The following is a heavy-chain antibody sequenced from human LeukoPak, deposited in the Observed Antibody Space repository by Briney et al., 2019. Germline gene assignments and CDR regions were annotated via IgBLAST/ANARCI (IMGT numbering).Heavy chain of an antibody. V-gene: IGHV4-61*02. CDR2: IYTSGST. Sequence: SETLSLTCTVSGGSISSGSYYWSWIRQPAGKGLDWIGRIYTSGSTDYNPSLKSRVTISVDTSKNQFSLKLSSVTAADTAVYYCAREGRYSGYDIDYWGQGTLVTVSS. CDR1: GGSISSGSYY. J-gene: IGHJ4*02. CDR3: AREGRYSGYDIDY. D-gene: IGHD5-12*01.